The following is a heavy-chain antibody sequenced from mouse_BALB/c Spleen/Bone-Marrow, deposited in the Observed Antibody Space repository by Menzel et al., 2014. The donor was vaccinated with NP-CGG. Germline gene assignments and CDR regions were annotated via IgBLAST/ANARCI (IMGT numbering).Heavy chain of an antibody. V-gene: IGHV5-17*02. D-gene: IGHD1-2*01. CDR2: ISRGSSTI. Sequence: EVQGVESGGGLVQPGGSRKLSCAASGFTFSSFGMHWVRQAPEKGLEWVAYISRGSSTIYYADTVKGRFTITRDNPKNTLFLQMTSLRSEVTAMYYCARLTFSSATYYYAMDYWGQGTSVTVSS. J-gene: IGHJ4*01. CDR1: GFTFSSFG. CDR3: ARLTFSSATYYYAMDY.